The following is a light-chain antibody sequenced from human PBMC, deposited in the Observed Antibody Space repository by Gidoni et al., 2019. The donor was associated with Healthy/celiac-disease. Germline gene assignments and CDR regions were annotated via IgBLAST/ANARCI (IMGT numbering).Light chain of an antibody. CDR2: EGS. CDR1: SSDVGSYNL. J-gene: IGLJ1*01. Sequence: QSALTQPASESGSPGPSITISCTGTSSDVGSYNLVSWYQQHPGKAPKLMIYEGSKRPSGVSNRFSGSKSGNTASLTISGLQAEDEADYYCCSYAGSSTPYVFGTGTKVTVL. V-gene: IGLV2-23*01. CDR3: CSYAGSSTPYV.